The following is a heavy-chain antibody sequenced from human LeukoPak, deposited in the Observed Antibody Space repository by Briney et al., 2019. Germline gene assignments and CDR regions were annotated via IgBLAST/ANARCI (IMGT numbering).Heavy chain of an antibody. V-gene: IGHV3-21*01. D-gene: IGHD3-16*02. J-gene: IGHJ4*02. CDR3: ARPTFGGFIGFDY. CDR1: GFTFSSYS. CDR2: ISSSGSHM. Sequence: GGSLRLSCAASGFTFSSYSMNWVRQAPGKGLEWVSSISSSGSHMYYADSVKGRFTISRDNAKNSLYLQMNSLRAEDTAVYYWARPTFGGFIGFDYGGQGTLVTVSS.